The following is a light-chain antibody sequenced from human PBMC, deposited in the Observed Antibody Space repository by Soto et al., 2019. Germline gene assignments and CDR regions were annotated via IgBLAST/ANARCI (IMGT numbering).Light chain of an antibody. CDR3: LQYDSYPWT. J-gene: IGKJ1*01. Sequence: DIQMTQSPSTLSASVGDRVTITCRASQSLRSWLAWYQQKPGQAPRLLIYKASNLELGVPSRFSGSGSVTDFSLTVSSLQPDDFATYYCLQYDSYPWTFGQGTKVEIK. CDR1: QSLRSW. CDR2: KAS. V-gene: IGKV1-5*03.